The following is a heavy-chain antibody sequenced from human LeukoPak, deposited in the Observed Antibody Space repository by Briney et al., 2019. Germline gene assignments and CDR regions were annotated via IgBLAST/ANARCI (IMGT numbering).Heavy chain of an antibody. J-gene: IGHJ5*02. D-gene: IGHD3-3*01. CDR3: ARGSYDFWSGYPNWFDP. V-gene: IGHV4-59*08. CDR1: GGSMSSYY. Sequence: SETLSLTCTVSGGSMSSYYWSWIRQPPGKGLEWIGYIYYSGSTNYNPSLKSRVTISVDTSKNHFSLKLSSVTAADTAVYYCARGSYDFWSGYPNWFDPWGQGTLVTVSS. CDR2: IYYSGST.